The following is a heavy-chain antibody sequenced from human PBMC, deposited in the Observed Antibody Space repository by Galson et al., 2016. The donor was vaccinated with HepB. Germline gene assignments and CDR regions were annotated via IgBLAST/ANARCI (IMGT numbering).Heavy chain of an antibody. J-gene: IGHJ4*02. CDR2: IYYTGSA. V-gene: IGHV4-39*01. CDR3: AGPGMGSYRH. CDR1: GGSVISSGFY. Sequence: ETLSLTCTVSGGSVISSGFYWGWIRKPPGKGLEWIGSIYYTGSAYYNPSLTSRVTLSVDTSKNQFSLKVTSVTAADTAVYYCAGPGMGSYRHWGQGTLVSVSS. D-gene: IGHD3-16*02.